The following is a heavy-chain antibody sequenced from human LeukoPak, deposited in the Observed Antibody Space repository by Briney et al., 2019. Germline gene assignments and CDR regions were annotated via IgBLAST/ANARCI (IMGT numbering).Heavy chain of an antibody. CDR1: EFTFSSYA. CDR2: ISGSGGST. D-gene: IGHD6-19*01. V-gene: IGHV3-23*01. J-gene: IGHJ4*02. CDR3: AKSLPGIAVAASFGY. Sequence: GGSLRLSCAASEFTFSSYAMSWVRQAPGKGLEWVSAISGSGGSTYYADSVKGRFTISRDNSKNTLYLQINSLRAEGTAVYYCAKSLPGIAVAASFGYWGQGTLVTVSS.